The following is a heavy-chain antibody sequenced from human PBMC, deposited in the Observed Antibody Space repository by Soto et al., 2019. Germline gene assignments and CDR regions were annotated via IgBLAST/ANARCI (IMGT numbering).Heavy chain of an antibody. CDR1: GDSISSPKW. CDR3: AYSSGWYRHDV. V-gene: IGHV4-4*02. CDR2: LLHSGTT. Sequence: QVQLQESGPGLVKPSGTLSLTCAVSGDSISSPKWWTWLRQPPGKGLEWIGDLLHSGTTNYNPSPKXXVTLSLDTPQNQFSLKLTSGTAADAAIYYCAYSSGWYRHDVWGQGTSVTVSS. D-gene: IGHD6-19*01. J-gene: IGHJ3*01.